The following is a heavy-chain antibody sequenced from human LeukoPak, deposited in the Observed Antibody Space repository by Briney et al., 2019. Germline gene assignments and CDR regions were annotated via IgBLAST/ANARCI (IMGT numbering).Heavy chain of an antibody. CDR2: ISSSSNHV. Sequence: GGSLRLSCGASGFPFSNYYMNWVRQAPGKGPEWVSSISSSSNHVYYVDSVKGRFTISRDNAKNSVYLQMNSLRAEDTAVYYCARLFYGDYGYFDYWGQGTLVTVSS. V-gene: IGHV3-21*01. D-gene: IGHD4-17*01. CDR3: ARLFYGDYGYFDY. CDR1: GFPFSNYY. J-gene: IGHJ4*02.